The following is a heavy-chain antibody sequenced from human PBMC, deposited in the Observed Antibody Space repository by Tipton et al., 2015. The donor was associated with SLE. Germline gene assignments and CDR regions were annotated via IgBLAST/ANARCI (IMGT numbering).Heavy chain of an antibody. CDR2: IVPIFNKA. CDR1: GGTFSTYA. Sequence: QVQLVQSGAEVKKPGSSVKVSCKASGGTFSTYAISWVRQAPGQGLEWMGGIVPIFNKANYAQKFQGRVTINTDESTSTAYMELNSLRSDDTAVYYCARGTSEMTTVVSPLVYWGQGTLVSVSS. D-gene: IGHD4-23*01. J-gene: IGHJ4*02. V-gene: IGHV1-69*01. CDR3: ARGTSEMTTVVSPLVY.